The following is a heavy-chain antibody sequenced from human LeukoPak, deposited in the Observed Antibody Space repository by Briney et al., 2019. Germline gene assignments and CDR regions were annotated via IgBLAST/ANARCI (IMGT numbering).Heavy chain of an antibody. V-gene: IGHV3-74*01. CDR1: GFTFSSYW. Sequence: GGSLRLPCAASGFTFSSYWMHWVRQVPGKGLVWVSRINSDGSSTRYADSVKGRFTISRDNAKNTLYLQMNSLRAEDTAVYYCARGTLFGDCPDYWGQGTLVTVSS. CDR2: INSDGSST. D-gene: IGHD3-3*01. CDR3: ARGTLFGDCPDY. J-gene: IGHJ4*02.